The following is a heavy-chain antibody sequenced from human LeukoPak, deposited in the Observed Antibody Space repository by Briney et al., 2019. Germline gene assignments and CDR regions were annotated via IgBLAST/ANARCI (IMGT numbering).Heavy chain of an antibody. D-gene: IGHD4-17*01. CDR2: IYYSGST. J-gene: IGHJ3*02. V-gene: IGHV4-59*01. CDR1: GGSISSYY. CDR3: ARGDYGDYHDAFDI. Sequence: SETLSLTCTVSGGSISSYYWSWIRQPPGKGLEWIGYIYYSGSTNYNPSLKSRVTISVDTSKNQFSLKLSSVTAADTAVYYCARGDYGDYHDAFDIWGQGTMVTVSS.